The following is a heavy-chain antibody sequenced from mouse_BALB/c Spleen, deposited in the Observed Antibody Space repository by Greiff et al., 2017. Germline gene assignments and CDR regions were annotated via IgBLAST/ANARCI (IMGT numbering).Heavy chain of an antibody. Sequence: VQLQQPGAELVKPGAPVKLSCKASGYTFTSYWMNWVKQRPGRGLEWIGRIDPSDSETHYNQKFKDKATLTVDKSSSTAYIQLSSLTSEDSAVYYCARWQLGSSYYAMDYWGQGTSVTVSS. D-gene: IGHD3-1*01. CDR3: ARWQLGSSYYAMDY. CDR1: GYTFTSYW. CDR2: IDPSDSET. V-gene: IGHV1-69*02. J-gene: IGHJ4*01.